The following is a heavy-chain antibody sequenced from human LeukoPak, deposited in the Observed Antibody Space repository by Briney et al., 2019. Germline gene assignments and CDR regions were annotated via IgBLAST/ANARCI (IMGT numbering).Heavy chain of an antibody. V-gene: IGHV1-2*02. CDR2: INPNSGGT. J-gene: IGHJ4*02. Sequence: ASVKVSCRASGYTFTGYYMHWVRQAPGQGLEWMGWINPNSGGTNYAQKFQGGVTMTRDTSISTAYMELSRLRSDDTAVYYCARAGRFRVVPAAIGVDYWGQGTLVTVSS. CDR3: ARAGRFRVVPAAIGVDY. D-gene: IGHD2-2*01. CDR1: GYTFTGYY.